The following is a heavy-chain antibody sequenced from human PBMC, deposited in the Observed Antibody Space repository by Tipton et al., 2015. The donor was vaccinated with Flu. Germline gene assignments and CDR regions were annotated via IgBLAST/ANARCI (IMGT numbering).Heavy chain of an antibody. D-gene: IGHD4-11*01. J-gene: IGHJ5*02. CDR3: AREYSNFGGRFDP. CDR1: GYRFTSYW. CDR2: IYPGDSDT. Sequence: MQLVQSGAEVKKSGDSLKISCKGSGYRFTSYWIGWVRQMPGKGLEWMGVIYPGDSDTRYSPSFQGQVTISVDKSINTAYLQWNSLKASDTAMYYCAREYSNFGGRFDPWGQGTLVTVSS. V-gene: IGHV5-51*01.